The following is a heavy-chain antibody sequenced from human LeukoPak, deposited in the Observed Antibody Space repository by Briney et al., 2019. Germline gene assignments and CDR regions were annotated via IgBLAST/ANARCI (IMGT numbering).Heavy chain of an antibody. J-gene: IGHJ4*02. Sequence: GGSLRLSCAASGFTVSSNYMNWVRQAPGKGLEWVSVIYSGGSTYYADSVKGRFTISRDNSKNTLYLQMNSLRVEDTAVYYCARVATGSYHFDYWGQGTLVTVSS. CDR1: GFTVSSNY. CDR3: ARVATGSYHFDY. V-gene: IGHV3-66*01. D-gene: IGHD1-26*01. CDR2: IYSGGST.